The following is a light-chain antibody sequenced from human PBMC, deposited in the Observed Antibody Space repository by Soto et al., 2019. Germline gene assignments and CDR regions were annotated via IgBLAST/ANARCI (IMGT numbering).Light chain of an antibody. Sequence: EIVMTQSPATLSVSPGERVTLSCRASQSVRSNLAWYQQKPGQAPRLLIYGASTRATGLPARFSGSGSGTDFTLTISSLQSEEFAVYYCQQYNTWPPITFCQGTRLEI. V-gene: IGKV3-15*01. J-gene: IGKJ5*01. CDR3: QQYNTWPPIT. CDR1: QSVRSN. CDR2: GAS.